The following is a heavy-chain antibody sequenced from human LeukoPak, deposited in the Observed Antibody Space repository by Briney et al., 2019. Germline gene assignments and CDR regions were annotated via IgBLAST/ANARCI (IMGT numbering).Heavy chain of an antibody. D-gene: IGHD2-21*01. V-gene: IGHV1-24*01. J-gene: IGHJ4*02. CDR1: GYTLTALS. CDR2: FDPEHGET. CDR3: ATDLGEIYDY. Sequence: ASVKVSCKVSGYTLTALSIHWVRQAPGKGLEWMGGFDPEHGETIYAQNFQGRVTMTEDTSTDTAYMELSSLRSEDTAVYYCATDLGEIYDYWGQGTLVTVSS.